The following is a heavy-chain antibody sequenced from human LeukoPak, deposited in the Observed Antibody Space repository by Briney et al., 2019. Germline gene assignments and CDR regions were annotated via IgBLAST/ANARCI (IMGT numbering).Heavy chain of an antibody. CDR2: ISYSRTT. V-gene: IGHV4-39*07. J-gene: IGHJ4*02. D-gene: IGHD3-3*01. CDR3: ARDPDFWSGYYNFDY. Sequence: SETLSHTCTVSGRSIISTSYYWGWIRPPRGEGLEWRGSISYSRTTYYNPSLKSRVTISVDTSKNQFSLKLNSVTAADTAVYYCARDPDFWSGYYNFDYWGQGTLVTVSS. CDR1: GRSIISTSYY.